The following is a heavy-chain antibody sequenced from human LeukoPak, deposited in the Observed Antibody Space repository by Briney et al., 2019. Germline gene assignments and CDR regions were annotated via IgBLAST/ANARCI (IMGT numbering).Heavy chain of an antibody. D-gene: IGHD5-12*01. CDR2: ISYDGSNK. V-gene: IGHV3-30*18. J-gene: IGHJ4*02. CDR1: GFTFSNYG. Sequence: GGSLRLSCAASGFTFSNYGMHWVRQAPGKGLEWVAVISYDGSNKYYADSVKRRLTISRDNSKNTLYLQMNSLRVEDTAVYYCAKGSMGRCSGNSCYSVYWGQGTLVTVSS. CDR3: AKGSMGRCSGNSCYSVY.